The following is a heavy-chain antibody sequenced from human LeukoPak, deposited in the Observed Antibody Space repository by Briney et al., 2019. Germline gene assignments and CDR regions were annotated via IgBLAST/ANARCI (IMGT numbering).Heavy chain of an antibody. CDR1: GGSISSYY. V-gene: IGHV4-59*08. CDR3: ARSPGIAVAGSLDFDY. Sequence: NPSETLSLTCTVSGGSISSYYWSWIRQPPGKGLEWIGYIYYSGTTNYNPSLKSRVTISVDTSKNQFSLKLSSVTAADTAVYYCARSPGIAVAGSLDFDYWGQGTLVTVSS. CDR2: IYYSGTT. D-gene: IGHD6-19*01. J-gene: IGHJ4*02.